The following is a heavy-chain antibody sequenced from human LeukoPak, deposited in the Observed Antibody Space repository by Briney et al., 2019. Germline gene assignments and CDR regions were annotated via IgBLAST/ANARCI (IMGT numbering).Heavy chain of an antibody. CDR3: ARGLTLGVGAMVWFDP. Sequence: ASVTVSCKASGYTFTGYYMHWVRQAPGQGLEWMGWINPNSGGTNYAQKLQGWVTMTRDTSISTAYMELSRLRSDDTAVYYCARGLTLGVGAMVWFDPWAREPWSPSPQ. J-gene: IGHJ5*02. CDR2: INPNSGGT. CDR1: GYTFTGYY. V-gene: IGHV1-2*04. D-gene: IGHD1-26*01.